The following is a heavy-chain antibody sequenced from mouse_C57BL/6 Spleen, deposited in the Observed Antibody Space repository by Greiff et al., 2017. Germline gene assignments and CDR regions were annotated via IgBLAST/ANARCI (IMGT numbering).Heavy chain of an antibody. CDR3: ASFITTVVAGDY. D-gene: IGHD1-1*01. CDR2: ISNGGGST. Sequence: EVMLVESGGGLVQPGGSLKLSCAASGFTFSDYYMYWVRQTPEKRLEWVAYISNGGGSTYYPDTVKGRFTISRDNAKNTLYLQMSRLKSEDTAMYYCASFITTVVAGDYWGQGTSVTVSS. CDR1: GFTFSDYY. J-gene: IGHJ4*01. V-gene: IGHV5-12*01.